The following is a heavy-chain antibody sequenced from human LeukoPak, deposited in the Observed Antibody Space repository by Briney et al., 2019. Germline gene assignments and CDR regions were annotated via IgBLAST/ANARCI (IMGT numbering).Heavy chain of an antibody. CDR3: VKWGDYDILTGYYDPDY. V-gene: IGHV3-23*01. CDR1: GFTFSNYA. CDR2: VSGRDDST. D-gene: IGHD3-9*01. J-gene: IGHJ4*02. Sequence: GASLRLSCAAFGFTFSNYAMSWVRQAPGKGLEWVSAVSGRDDSTYYADSVKGRFTISRDTSKNTLYLQMNSLRAEDTAVYYCVKWGDYDILTGYYDPDYWGQGTLVTVSS.